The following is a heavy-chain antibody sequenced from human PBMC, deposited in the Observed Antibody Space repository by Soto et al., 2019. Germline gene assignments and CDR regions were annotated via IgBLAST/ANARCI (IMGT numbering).Heavy chain of an antibody. Sequence: GGSLRLSCAASGFTFSSYGMHWVRQAPGKGLEWVAVISYDGSNKYYADSVKGRFTISRDNSKNTLYLQMNSLRAEDTAVYYCAKGQLGYCSSTSCYIGYYYYYGMDVWGQGTTVTVS. J-gene: IGHJ6*02. CDR1: GFTFSSYG. CDR3: AKGQLGYCSSTSCYIGYYYYYGMDV. V-gene: IGHV3-30*18. CDR2: ISYDGSNK. D-gene: IGHD2-2*02.